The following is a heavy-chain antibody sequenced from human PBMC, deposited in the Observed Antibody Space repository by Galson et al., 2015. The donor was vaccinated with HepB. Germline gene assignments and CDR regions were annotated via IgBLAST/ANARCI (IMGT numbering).Heavy chain of an antibody. CDR2: ISSSSSYI. D-gene: IGHD5-12*01. J-gene: IGHJ4*02. CDR1: GFTFSSYS. CDR3: VRDGVAPNFYFDY. V-gene: IGHV3-21*01. Sequence: SLRLSCAASGFTFSSYSMNWVRQAPGKGLEWVSSISSSSSYIYYADSVKGRFTISRDNAKNSLYLQMNSLRAEDTAVYYCVRDGVAPNFYFDYWGQGTLVTVSS.